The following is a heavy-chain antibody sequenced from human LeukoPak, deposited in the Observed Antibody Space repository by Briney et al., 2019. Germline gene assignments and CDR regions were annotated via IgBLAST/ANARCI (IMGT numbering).Heavy chain of an antibody. V-gene: IGHV4-59*05. Sequence: PSETLSLTCTVSGGSISSYYWSWIRQPPGKGLEWIGSIYYSGSTYYNPSLKSRVTISVDTSKNQFSLKLSSVTAADTAVYYCASLTNWGFCYAFDIWGQGTMVTVSS. D-gene: IGHD7-27*01. J-gene: IGHJ3*02. CDR1: GGSISSYY. CDR2: IYYSGST. CDR3: ASLTNWGFCYAFDI.